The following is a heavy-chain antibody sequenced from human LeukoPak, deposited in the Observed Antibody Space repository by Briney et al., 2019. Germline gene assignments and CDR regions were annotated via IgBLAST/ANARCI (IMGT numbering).Heavy chain of an antibody. J-gene: IGHJ3*02. Sequence: SESLSLTCTVSGGSISSYYWSWIRQPPEKGLEWIGYMYYSGSTTHNPSLKSRVTISVDTSKNQFSLKLSSVTAADTAVYYCARRVGLYYDSSGQKGGDAFDIWGQGTMVTVSS. D-gene: IGHD3-22*01. CDR1: GGSISSYY. CDR2: MYYSGST. CDR3: ARRVGLYYDSSGQKGGDAFDI. V-gene: IGHV4-59*08.